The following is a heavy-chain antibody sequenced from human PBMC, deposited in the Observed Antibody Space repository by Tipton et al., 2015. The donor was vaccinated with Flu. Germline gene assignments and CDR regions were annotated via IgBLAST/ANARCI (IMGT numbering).Heavy chain of an antibody. Sequence: AGLVKPSETLSLTCAVYGGSFTDYYWSWIRQPPGKGLEWIGEIHHSGNTKYNPSLKSRVTISVDTSKNQFSLKVNSVTAADTAVYYCARGAGYLWEMEYGGRGTLVTVSS. CDR1: GGSFTDYY. CDR2: IHHSGNT. CDR3: ARGAGYLWEMEY. J-gene: IGHJ4*02. D-gene: IGHD3-16*01. V-gene: IGHV4-34*01.